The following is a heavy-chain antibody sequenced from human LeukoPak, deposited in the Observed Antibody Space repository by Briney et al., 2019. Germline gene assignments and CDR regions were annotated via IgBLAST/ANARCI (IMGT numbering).Heavy chain of an antibody. V-gene: IGHV3-21*01. CDR3: ARDPYSGSYGADYYYYMDV. CDR1: GFTFSSYN. D-gene: IGHD1-26*01. CDR2: ITSGSSHI. J-gene: IGHJ6*03. Sequence: TGGSLRLSCAASGFTFSSYNMNWVRQTPGQGLEWVSSITSGSSHIYYADSVKGRFTISRDNAKSSLYLQMSSLRAEDTAVYYCARDPYSGSYGADYYYYMDVWGKGTTVTISS.